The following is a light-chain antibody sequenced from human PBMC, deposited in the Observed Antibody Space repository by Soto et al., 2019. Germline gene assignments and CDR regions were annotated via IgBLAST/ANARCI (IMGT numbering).Light chain of an antibody. CDR1: QSFGGSY. Sequence: EIVLTQSPGTLSLSPGERASLSCMASQSFGGSYLAWYQQKPGQAPRLLIYGASTRATGIPARFSGSGSGTEFTLSINSLQPDDFATYYCQQCYIYWTFGQGTKVDIK. J-gene: IGKJ1*01. V-gene: IGKV3-20*01. CDR2: GAS. CDR3: QQCYIYWT.